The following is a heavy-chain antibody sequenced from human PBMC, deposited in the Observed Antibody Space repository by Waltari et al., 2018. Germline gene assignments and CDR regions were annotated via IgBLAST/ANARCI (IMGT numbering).Heavy chain of an antibody. D-gene: IGHD6-6*01. Sequence: QVQLQESGPGLVKPSQTLSLTCTVSGGSISSGGYYWSWIRQPPGKGLEWIGYIYHSGSTYYNPSLKSRVTISVDRSKNQFSLKLSSVTAADTAVYYCAREDSSSSEQGRFDPWGQGTLVTVSS. J-gene: IGHJ5*02. V-gene: IGHV4-30-2*01. CDR2: IYHSGST. CDR1: GGSISSGGYY. CDR3: AREDSSSSEQGRFDP.